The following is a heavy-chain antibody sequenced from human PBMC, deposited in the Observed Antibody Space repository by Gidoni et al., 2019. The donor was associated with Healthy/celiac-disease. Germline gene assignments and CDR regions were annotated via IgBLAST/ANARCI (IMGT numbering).Heavy chain of an antibody. J-gene: IGHJ4*02. V-gene: IGHV4-39*01. D-gene: IGHD5-18*01. CDR3: ARRQTVILGYSYGYYFDY. CDR2: IYYSGST. Sequence: QLQLQESGPGLVKPSETLSLHRTVSGGSISSTSSYWGWFRQPPGNGLEWIGSIYYSGSTYYNPSLKSRVTISVDTSKNQFSRKLSSVTAADTAVYYCARRQTVILGYSYGYYFDYWGQGTLVTVSS. CDR1: GGSISSTSSY.